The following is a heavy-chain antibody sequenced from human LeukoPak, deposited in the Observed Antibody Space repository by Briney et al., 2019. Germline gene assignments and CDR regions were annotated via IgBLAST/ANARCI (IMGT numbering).Heavy chain of an antibody. CDR3: ASTPYDSSGYLRP. Sequence: SVKVSCKASGYTFTSYYMHWVRQAPGQGLEWMGRIIPIFGTANYAQKFQGRVTITTDESTSTAYMELSSLRSEDTAVYYCASTPYDSSGYLRPWGQGTLVTVSS. CDR2: IIPIFGTA. J-gene: IGHJ4*02. V-gene: IGHV1-69*05. CDR1: GYTFTSYY. D-gene: IGHD3-22*01.